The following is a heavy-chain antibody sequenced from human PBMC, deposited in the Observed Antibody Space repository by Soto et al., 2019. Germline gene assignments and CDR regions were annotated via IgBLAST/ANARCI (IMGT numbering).Heavy chain of an antibody. D-gene: IGHD6-19*01. Sequence: SETLSLTCAVYGGSFSGYYWGWIRQPPGKGLEWIGEINHSGSTNYNPSLKSRVTISVDTSKNQFSLKLSSVTAADTAVYYCARIGRLRRIAVAGTSYYYGMDVWGQGTTVTVSS. J-gene: IGHJ6*02. V-gene: IGHV4-34*01. CDR1: GGSFSGYY. CDR2: INHSGST. CDR3: ARIGRLRRIAVAGTSYYYGMDV.